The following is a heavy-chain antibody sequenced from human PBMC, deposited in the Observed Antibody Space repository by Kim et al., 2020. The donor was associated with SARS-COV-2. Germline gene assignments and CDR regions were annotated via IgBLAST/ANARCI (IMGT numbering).Heavy chain of an antibody. CDR3: ASGKNPCKIFGVADY. J-gene: IGHJ4*01. V-gene: IGHV3-30*04. CDR2: ISYDGGNK. Sequence: GGSLRLSCAASGFTFSSYTMHWVRQAPGKGLEWVAVISYDGGNKYYVDSVKGRFTISRDNSKDTLFLQMNSLRPEDTALYYCASGKNPCKIFGVADYWG. D-gene: IGHD3-3*01. CDR1: GFTFSSYT.